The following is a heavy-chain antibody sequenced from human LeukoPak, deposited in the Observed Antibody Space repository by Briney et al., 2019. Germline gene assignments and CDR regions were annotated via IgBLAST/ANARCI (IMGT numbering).Heavy chain of an antibody. J-gene: IGHJ3*02. CDR3: ARRNDFDI. CDR1: GGSISGFP. Sequence: SETLSLTCTVSGGSISGFPWNWIRQPPAKELEWIGYIYYSGRTDSNPSLKSRVTVSVDTPKNQFNLRLTSVTAADTAMYYCARRNDFDIWGPGTMVTVSS. CDR2: IYYSGRT. V-gene: IGHV4-59*08.